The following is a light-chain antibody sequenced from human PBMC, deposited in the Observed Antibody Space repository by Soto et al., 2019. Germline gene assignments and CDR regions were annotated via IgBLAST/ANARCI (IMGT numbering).Light chain of an antibody. J-gene: IGLJ3*02. CDR1: SSNIGAAYD. Sequence: QSVLTQPPSVSGAPGQKVTISCTRSSSNIGAAYDVHWYQHLPGTAPKLLIYGNNNRPSGVPDRFSGSKSGTSASLAITGLKAEDEADYSCQSYDSSLSGWVFGGGTQLTVL. CDR2: GNN. V-gene: IGLV1-40*01. CDR3: QSYDSSLSGWV.